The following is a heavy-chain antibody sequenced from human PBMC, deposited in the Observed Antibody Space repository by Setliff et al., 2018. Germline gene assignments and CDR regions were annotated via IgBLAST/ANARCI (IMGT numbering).Heavy chain of an antibody. Sequence: SVKVSCKASGYTFTSYGFSWVRQAPGQGLEWMGGIIPILGIANYAQKFQGRVTITADESTSTAYMELSSLRSEDTAVYYCARDSSYYYGSDYWGQGTLVTVSS. CDR2: IIPILGIA. D-gene: IGHD3-10*01. CDR3: ARDSSYYYGSDY. J-gene: IGHJ4*02. CDR1: GYTFTSYG. V-gene: IGHV1-69*10.